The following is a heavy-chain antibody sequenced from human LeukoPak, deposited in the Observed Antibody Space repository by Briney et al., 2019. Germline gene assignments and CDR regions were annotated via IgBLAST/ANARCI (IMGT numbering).Heavy chain of an antibody. V-gene: IGHV4-59*01. Sequence: SETLSLTCTVSGGSISSYYWSWIRQPPGKGLEWIGYIYYSWSTNYNPSLKSRVTISVDTSKNQFSLKLSSVTAADTAIYYCARDRKAYYYDSSGYYFDSWGQGTLVTVSS. CDR2: IYYSWST. CDR1: GGSISSYY. D-gene: IGHD3-22*01. CDR3: ARDRKAYYYDSSGYYFDS. J-gene: IGHJ4*02.